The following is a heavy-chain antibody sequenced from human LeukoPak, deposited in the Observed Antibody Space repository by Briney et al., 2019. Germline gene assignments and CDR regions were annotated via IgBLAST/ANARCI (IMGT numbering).Heavy chain of an antibody. V-gene: IGHV1-8*01. CDR2: MNPNSGNT. CDR1: GYTFTSYD. Sequence: ASVKVSCKASGYTFTSYDINWVRRATGQGLEWMGWMNPNSGNTGYAQKFQGRVTMTRNTSISTAYMELSGLRSEDTAVYYCARGRYCSGGSCYGDWFDPWGQGTLVTVSS. J-gene: IGHJ5*02. D-gene: IGHD2-15*01. CDR3: ARGRYCSGGSCYGDWFDP.